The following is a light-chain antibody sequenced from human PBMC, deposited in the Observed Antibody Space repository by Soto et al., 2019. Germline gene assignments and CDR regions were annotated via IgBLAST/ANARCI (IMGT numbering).Light chain of an antibody. V-gene: IGLV1-44*01. CDR1: SSTIGSNT. CDR2: SND. CDR3: AAWDENLRGV. J-gene: IGLJ1*01. Sequence: QSVLTQPPSASGPPGQRVTISCSGSSSTIGSNTVTWYQQLPGTAPRVLIHSNDQRPSGVPDRFSGSKSGTSASLAISGLHSEDEADYYCAAWDENLRGVFGTGTKVPS.